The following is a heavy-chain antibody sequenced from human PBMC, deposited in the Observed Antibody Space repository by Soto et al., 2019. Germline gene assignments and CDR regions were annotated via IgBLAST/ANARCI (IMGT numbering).Heavy chain of an antibody. V-gene: IGHV1-69*13. CDR1: GGTFSSYA. J-gene: IGHJ6*02. Sequence: SVKVSCKASGGTFSSYAISWVRQAPGQGLEWMGGIIPIFGTANYAQKFQGRVTITADESTSTAYMELSSLRSEDTAVYYCARFGGMRGYQLLPGYYYYGMDVWGQGTTVTVSS. CDR3: ARFGGMRGYQLLPGYYYYGMDV. D-gene: IGHD2-2*01. CDR2: IIPIFGTA.